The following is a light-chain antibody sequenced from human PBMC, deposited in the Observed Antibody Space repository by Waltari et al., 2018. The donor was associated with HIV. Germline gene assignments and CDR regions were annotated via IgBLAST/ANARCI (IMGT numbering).Light chain of an antibody. CDR1: SSNIGSNY. J-gene: IGLJ3*02. CDR2: RNI. CDR3: STWDDRLGDRV. V-gene: IGLV1-47*01. Sequence: SMLTQPPSASGTPGQTFTIPCSGGSSNIGSNYVYWFQQLPGAAPKLLIYRNIQRPSGVPDRFSGSKSGSSASLAISGLRSEDEAVYYCSTWDDRLGDRVFGGGTKLTVL.